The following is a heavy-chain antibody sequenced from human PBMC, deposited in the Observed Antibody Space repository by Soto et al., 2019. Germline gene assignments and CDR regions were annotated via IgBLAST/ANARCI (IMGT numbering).Heavy chain of an antibody. V-gene: IGHV3-33*01. CDR2: IWYDGSNK. Sequence: GGSLRLSCAASGFTFSSYGMHWVRQAPGKGLEWVAVIWYDGSNKYYADSVKGRFTISRDNSKNTLYLQMNSLRAEDTAVYYCARDEIVGATTGSDYWGQGTLVTVSS. CDR3: ARDEIVGATTGSDY. J-gene: IGHJ4*02. D-gene: IGHD1-26*01. CDR1: GFTFSSYG.